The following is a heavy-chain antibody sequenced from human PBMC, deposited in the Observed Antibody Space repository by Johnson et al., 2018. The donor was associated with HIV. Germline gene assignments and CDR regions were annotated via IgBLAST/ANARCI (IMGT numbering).Heavy chain of an antibody. Sequence: VQLVESGGGLIQPGGSLRLSCAASGFTVSSNYMSWVRQAPGKGLECVSVIYSGGSTYYADSVKGRFTISRDNSKNTLYLQMNSLRAEDTAVYYCAKGGQLALHDAFDIWGQGTMVTVSS. D-gene: IGHD6-6*01. CDR3: AKGGQLALHDAFDI. CDR1: GFTVSSNY. CDR2: IYSGGST. V-gene: IGHV3-53*01. J-gene: IGHJ3*02.